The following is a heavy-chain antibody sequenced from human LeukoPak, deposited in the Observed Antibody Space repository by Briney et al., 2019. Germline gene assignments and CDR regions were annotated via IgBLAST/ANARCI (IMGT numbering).Heavy chain of an antibody. CDR3: AKDLRNYSPHYFDY. D-gene: IGHD1-7*01. J-gene: IGHJ4*02. V-gene: IGHV3-23*01. CDR2: ISGSGGST. Sequence: GGSLRLSCAASGFTFSSYAMSWVRQAPGKGLEWVSAISGSGGSTYYADSVKGRFIISRDNSKNTLYLEMYNLRAEDTALYYCAKDLRNYSPHYFDYWGQGTLVTVSS. CDR1: GFTFSSYA.